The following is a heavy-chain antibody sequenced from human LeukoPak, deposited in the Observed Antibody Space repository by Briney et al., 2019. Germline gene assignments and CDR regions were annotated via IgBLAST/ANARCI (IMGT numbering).Heavy chain of an antibody. CDR2: IIPILGIA. Sequence: SVEVSCKASGGTFSSYAISWVRQAPGQGLEWMGRIIPILGIANYAQKFQGRVTITADKSTSTAYMELSSLRSEDTAVYYCARDVYDILTGYYKHTYGMDVWGQGTTVTVSS. D-gene: IGHD3-9*01. CDR3: ARDVYDILTGYYKHTYGMDV. CDR1: GGTFSSYA. J-gene: IGHJ6*02. V-gene: IGHV1-69*04.